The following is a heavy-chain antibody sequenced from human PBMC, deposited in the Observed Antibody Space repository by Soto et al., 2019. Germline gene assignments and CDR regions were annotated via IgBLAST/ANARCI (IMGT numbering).Heavy chain of an antibody. CDR2: ISGSGGST. CDR1: GFTFDNCS. Sequence: XVSLRLSCAASGFTFDNCSMSWVRQAPGKGLEWILGISGSGGSTYYADSVKGRFTISRDNSKNTVYLQMNSLRADDTAVYYCAKGKTSGWYYFDFWGQGTLVTGSS. D-gene: IGHD6-19*01. V-gene: IGHV3-23*01. J-gene: IGHJ4*02. CDR3: AKGKTSGWYYFDF.